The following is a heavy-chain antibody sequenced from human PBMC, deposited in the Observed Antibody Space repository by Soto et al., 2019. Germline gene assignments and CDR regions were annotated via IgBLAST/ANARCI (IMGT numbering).Heavy chain of an antibody. V-gene: IGHV2-5*02. CDR1: GFSLSTSGVG. D-gene: IGHD3-10*01. CDR2: IYWDDDK. CDR3: ARGRQSNTMVRGVIWWFAP. Sequence: ITLQESGPTLVKPTQTLTLTCTFSGFSLSTSGVGVGWIRQPPGKALEWLALIYWDDDKRYSPSLKNRLTITKDTSKNQVVLTMTDMDPVDTATYYCARGRQSNTMVRGVIWWFAPWGQGTLVTVSS. J-gene: IGHJ5*02.